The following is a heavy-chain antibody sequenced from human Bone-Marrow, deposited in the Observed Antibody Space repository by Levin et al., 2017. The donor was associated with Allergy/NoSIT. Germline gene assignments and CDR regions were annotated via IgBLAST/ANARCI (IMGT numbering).Heavy chain of an antibody. CDR3: ATVIAETYNTSEYFDI. D-gene: IGHD1-1*01. CDR1: GLTVSSHY. J-gene: IGHJ2*01. CDR2: LYPVGRT. V-gene: IGHV3-66*02. Sequence: HTGGSLRLSCAASGLTVSSHYMSWVRQAPGKGLQWVSALYPVGRTDYADSVKGRFTISRDNSRNTLFLHMNSLRGEATGVYYCATVIAETYNTSEYFDIWGRGTLVTVSP.